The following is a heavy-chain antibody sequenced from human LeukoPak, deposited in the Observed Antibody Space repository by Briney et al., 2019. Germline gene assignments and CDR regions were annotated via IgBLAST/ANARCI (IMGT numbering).Heavy chain of an antibody. CDR3: ARGEDYYGSGSFDY. J-gene: IGHJ4*02. CDR2: ISAYNGNT. Sequence: ASVKVSCKASGYTFSNYGIYWVRQAPGQGLEWMGWISAYNGNTNSAQKIQGRVAMTTDTSTNTAYMELKSLRSDDTAVYYCARGEDYYGSGSFDYWGQGTLVTVSS. D-gene: IGHD3-10*01. V-gene: IGHV1-18*01. CDR1: GYTFSNYG.